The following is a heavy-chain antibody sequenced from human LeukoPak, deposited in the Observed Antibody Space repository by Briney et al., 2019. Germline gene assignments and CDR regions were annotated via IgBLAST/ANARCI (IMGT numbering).Heavy chain of an antibody. V-gene: IGHV4-59*01. CDR3: ASLAGGDGSNLGAYFDY. CDR2: IYYSGRT. Sequence: SETLSLTCTVSGGSISSYYWSWIPEPPGQGLGWIGDIYYSGRTNYYRSIKSQVTISVDTAKNQFSLKLSSVTAADTAVYYCASLAGGDGSNLGAYFDYWGQGTLVTVSS. CDR1: GGSISSYY. J-gene: IGHJ4*02. D-gene: IGHD5-24*01.